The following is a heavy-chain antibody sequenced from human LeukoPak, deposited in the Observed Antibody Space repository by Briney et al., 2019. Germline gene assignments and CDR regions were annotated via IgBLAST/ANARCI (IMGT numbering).Heavy chain of an antibody. V-gene: IGHV4-59*01. J-gene: IGHJ4*02. CDR1: GGSISRYY. D-gene: IGHD6-13*01. CDR3: ARWAYSSSWSHFDY. CDR2: MYYSGST. Sequence: SETPSLTCTVPGGSISRYYWSWIRQPPRKGLEWIGYMYYSGSTNYNPSLKSRVTISVDTSKNQFSLKLSSVTAADTAVYYCARWAYSSSWSHFDYWGQGTLVTVSS.